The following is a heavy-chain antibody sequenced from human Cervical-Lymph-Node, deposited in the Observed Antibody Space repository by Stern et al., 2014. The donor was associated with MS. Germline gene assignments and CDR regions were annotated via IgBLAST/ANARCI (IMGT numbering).Heavy chain of an antibody. D-gene: IGHD3-22*01. CDR3: ARASGSSGYYPEYFHH. Sequence: QVQLGQSGAEVKKPGSSVKVSCKASGGTFSNYAISWVRQAPGQGLEWMGGIIPIFGVVNYAQKLQGRVTITADGSTSTAFMEISGLRSEDTAIYYCARASGSSGYYPEYFHHWGQGTLVTVSS. CDR1: GGTFSNYA. J-gene: IGHJ1*01. CDR2: IIPIFGVV. V-gene: IGHV1-69*01.